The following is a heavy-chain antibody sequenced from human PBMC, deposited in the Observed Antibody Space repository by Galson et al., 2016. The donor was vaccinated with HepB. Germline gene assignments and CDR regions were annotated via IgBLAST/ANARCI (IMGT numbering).Heavy chain of an antibody. J-gene: IGHJ4*02. V-gene: IGHV3-23*01. D-gene: IGHD3-10*01. Sequence: SLRLSCAASGFTFSTYGMSWVRQAPGKGLEWVSSISGGGGSTDYAGSVKGRLTISRDNSKNMLYLHLNSLRAEDTAVYFCVKGLYGSGSSGDYWGQGTLVTVSS. CDR2: ISGGGGST. CDR1: GFTFSTYG. CDR3: VKGLYGSGSSGDY.